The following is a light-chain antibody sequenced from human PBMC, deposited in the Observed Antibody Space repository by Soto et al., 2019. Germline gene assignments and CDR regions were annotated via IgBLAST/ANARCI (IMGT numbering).Light chain of an antibody. CDR2: DNN. CDR3: GTWDSSLSAGEVV. J-gene: IGLJ2*01. CDR1: SSNSGNNY. Sequence: QSVLTQPPSVSAAPGQKVTISCSGSSSNSGNNYVSWYQQLPGTAPKLLIYDNNKRPSGIPDRFSGSKSGTSATLGITGLQTGDEADYYCGTWDSSLSAGEVVFGGGTKLTVL. V-gene: IGLV1-51*01.